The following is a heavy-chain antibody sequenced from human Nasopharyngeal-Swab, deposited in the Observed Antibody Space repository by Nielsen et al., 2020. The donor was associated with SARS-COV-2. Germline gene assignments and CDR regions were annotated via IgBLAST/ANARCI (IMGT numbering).Heavy chain of an antibody. CDR1: GYRFTDYW. CDR3: AIGAAVGTLFHGMDV. D-gene: IGHD1-26*01. J-gene: IGHJ6*02. V-gene: IGHV5-51*01. Sequence: GESLNISCATSGYRFTDYWLAWVRQAPGKGLECMGTIFPGASDTRYSPPFEARGTISVDQSITTAFLHWTSLKASDTAKYYCAIGAAVGTLFHGMDVWGQGTMVTVSS. CDR2: IFPGASDT.